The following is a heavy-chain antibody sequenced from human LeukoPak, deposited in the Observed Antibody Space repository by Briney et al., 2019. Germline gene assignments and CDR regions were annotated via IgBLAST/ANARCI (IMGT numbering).Heavy chain of an antibody. D-gene: IGHD3-22*01. CDR2: INWNGCST. Sequence: GGSLRLSCAASGFTFADYGMSWVRQTPGKGLEWVSGINWNGCSTGYAESVKGRFTISSDKAMNSLYLQMNSLRAEDTALYYCAREYYDSSGYFYPFDYWGQGTLVTVSS. J-gene: IGHJ4*02. CDR1: GFTFADYG. CDR3: AREYYDSSGYFYPFDY. V-gene: IGHV3-20*04.